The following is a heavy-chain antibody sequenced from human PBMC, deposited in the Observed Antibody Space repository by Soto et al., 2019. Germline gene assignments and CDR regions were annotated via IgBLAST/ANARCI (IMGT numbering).Heavy chain of an antibody. V-gene: IGHV4-31*03. Sequence: QVQLQESGPGLVKPSQTLSLTCTVSGGSISSGGYYWSWIRQHPGKGLEWIGYIHESGSMYYKASLRSRVTLSIDTSKNQFSLKLTSVTAAGTDVYYCARGTDTWFFDLCGRGTLVTVSS. CDR3: ARGTDTWFFDL. CDR2: IHESGSM. J-gene: IGHJ2*01. CDR1: GGSISSGGYY. D-gene: IGHD3-9*01.